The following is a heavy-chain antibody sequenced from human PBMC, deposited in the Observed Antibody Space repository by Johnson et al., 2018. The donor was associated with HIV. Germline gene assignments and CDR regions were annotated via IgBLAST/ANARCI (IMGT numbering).Heavy chain of an antibody. CDR3: ARGRDYYGSIDAFNI. D-gene: IGHD3-10*01. Sequence: VQLVESGGGLVQPGGSLRLSCAASGITVSSTYMSWVRQAPGKGLEWVSTIGTAGDTYYPGSVKGRFTISRENAKNSLYLQMNSLKAGDTAVYYCARGRDYYGSIDAFNIWGQGTLVTVSS. CDR2: IGTAGDT. V-gene: IGHV3-13*01. J-gene: IGHJ3*02. CDR1: GITVSSTY.